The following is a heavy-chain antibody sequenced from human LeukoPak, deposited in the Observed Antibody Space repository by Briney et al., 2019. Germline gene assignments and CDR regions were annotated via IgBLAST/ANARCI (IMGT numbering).Heavy chain of an antibody. V-gene: IGHV3-21*01. J-gene: IGHJ4*02. D-gene: IGHD4-17*01. Sequence: PGGSLRLSCAASGFTFSSYSMNWVRQAPGKGLEWVSSITSSSRYIYYADSVKGRFTISRDNAKNSLFLQMNSLRAEDTAVYYCARDQYGDYGFGYWGQGILVTVSS. CDR2: ITSSSRYI. CDR1: GFTFSSYS. CDR3: ARDQYGDYGFGY.